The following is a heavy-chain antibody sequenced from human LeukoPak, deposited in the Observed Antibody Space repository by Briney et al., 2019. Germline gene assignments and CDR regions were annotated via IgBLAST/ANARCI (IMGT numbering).Heavy chain of an antibody. V-gene: IGHV1-69*05. D-gene: IGHD2-21*02. CDR2: IIPIFGTA. J-gene: IGHJ4*02. Sequence: SVKVSCKASGGTFSSYAISWVRQAPGQGLEWMGGIIPIFGTANYAQKFQGRVTITTDESTSTAYMELSSLRSEDTAVYYCVRAAYCGGDCYLFDYWGQGTLVTVSS. CDR3: VRAAYCGGDCYLFDY. CDR1: GGTFSSYA.